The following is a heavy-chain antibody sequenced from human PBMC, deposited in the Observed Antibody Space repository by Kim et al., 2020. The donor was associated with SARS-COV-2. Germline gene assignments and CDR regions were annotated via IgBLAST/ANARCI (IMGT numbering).Heavy chain of an antibody. CDR1: GFTFEDYA. Sequence: GGSLRLSCAASGFTFEDYAMHWVRLVPGKGLEWVSGITWNSGDIAYGDSVKGRFTISRDNAKNSLYLQMNSLRAEDTALYYCAKDHINLVRGLMEYWGQGTLVTVSS. D-gene: IGHD3-10*01. J-gene: IGHJ4*02. CDR3: AKDHINLVRGLMEY. CDR2: ITWNSGDI. V-gene: IGHV3-9*01.